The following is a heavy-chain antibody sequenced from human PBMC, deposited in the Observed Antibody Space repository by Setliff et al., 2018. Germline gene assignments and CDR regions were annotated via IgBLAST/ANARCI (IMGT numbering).Heavy chain of an antibody. Sequence: ASVKVSCKASGYTFTGYYMHWVRQAPGQGLEWMGWINPNSGGTNFAQKFQGWVTMTRDTFISTAYMELSRLRSDDTAVYYRAGRRYYYDSCGYRGDCFYFDYWGQGTLVTVSS. CDR3: AGRRYYYDSCGYRGDCFYFDY. CDR1: GYTFTGYY. V-gene: IGHV1-2*04. J-gene: IGHJ4*02. CDR2: INPNSGGT. D-gene: IGHD3-22*01.